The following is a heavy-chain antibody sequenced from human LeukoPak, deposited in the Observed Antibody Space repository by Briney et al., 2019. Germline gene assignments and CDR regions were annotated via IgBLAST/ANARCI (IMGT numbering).Heavy chain of an antibody. J-gene: IGHJ4*02. CDR3: ARANFGYCSGGSCYTYFDY. CDR2: ISAYNGNT. V-gene: IGHV1-18*01. CDR1: GYTFTSYG. Sequence: ASVKVSCKASGYTFTSYGISWVRQAPGQGLEWMGWISAYNGNTNYAQKLQGRVTVTTDTSTSTAYLELRSLRSDDTAVYYCARANFGYCSGGSCYTYFDYWGQGTLVTVSS. D-gene: IGHD2-15*01.